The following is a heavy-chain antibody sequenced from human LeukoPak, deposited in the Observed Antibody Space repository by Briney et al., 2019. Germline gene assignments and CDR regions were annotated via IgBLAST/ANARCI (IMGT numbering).Heavy chain of an antibody. CDR3: ATFPPRGLFCTNCYNWIDP. Sequence: GASVKVSCKVSGYTLTELSMHWVRQAPGKGLEWMGGFDPEDGETIYPQNFQGRVTMTEDTSTDTAYMELSSLRSDDTAVYYCATFPPRGLFCTNCYNWIDPWGQGTLVTVSS. CDR2: FDPEDGET. CDR1: GYTLTELS. J-gene: IGHJ5*02. D-gene: IGHD2-2*01. V-gene: IGHV1-24*01.